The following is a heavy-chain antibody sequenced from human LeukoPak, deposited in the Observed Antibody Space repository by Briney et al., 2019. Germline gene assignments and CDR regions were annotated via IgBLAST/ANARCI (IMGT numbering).Heavy chain of an antibody. J-gene: IGHJ4*02. CDR2: INPNSGGT. CDR1: GYTFTGCY. D-gene: IGHD2-15*01. V-gene: IGHV1-2*02. CDR3: AFSGGSCDSIDY. Sequence: ASVKVSCKASGYTFTGCYMHWVRQAPGQGLEWMGWINPNSGGTNYAQKFQGRVTMTRDTSISTAYMELSRLRSDDTAVYYCAFSGGSCDSIDYWGQGTLVTASS.